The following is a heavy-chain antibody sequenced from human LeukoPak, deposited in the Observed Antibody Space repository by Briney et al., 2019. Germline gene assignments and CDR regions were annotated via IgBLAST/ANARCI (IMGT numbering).Heavy chain of an antibody. CDR1: GGSISSYY. J-gene: IGHJ3*02. Sequence: TSETLSLTCTVSGGSISSYYRSWIRQPPGKGLEWIGYIYYSGSTNYNPSLKSRVTISVDTSKNQFSLKLSSVTAADAAVYYCARDVSIGGARDAFDIWGQGTMVTVSS. CDR3: ARDVSIGGARDAFDI. D-gene: IGHD3-10*01. V-gene: IGHV4-59*01. CDR2: IYYSGST.